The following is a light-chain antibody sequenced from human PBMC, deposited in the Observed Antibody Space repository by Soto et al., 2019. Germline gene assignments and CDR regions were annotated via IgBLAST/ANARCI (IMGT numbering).Light chain of an antibody. Sequence: QSALTQPPSASGSPGQSVTISCTGTSSDVGGYNYVSWYQQHPGKAPKLIIYEVNKRPSGVPDRFSGSKSGNTASLTVSGLQADDEADYYCSSYAGTTNLFGTGTKLTVL. CDR1: SSDVGGYNY. CDR2: EVN. J-gene: IGLJ1*01. CDR3: SSYAGTTNL. V-gene: IGLV2-8*01.